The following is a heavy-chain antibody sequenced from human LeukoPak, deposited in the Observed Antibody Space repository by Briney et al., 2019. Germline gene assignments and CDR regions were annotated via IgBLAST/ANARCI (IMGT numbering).Heavy chain of an antibody. V-gene: IGHV3-21*01. J-gene: IGHJ6*02. CDR3: ARDPLYYGSGSYYSVYYYGMDV. D-gene: IGHD3-10*01. CDR2: ISIGGSSI. Sequence: PGGSLRLSCAASGFTFGANSMNWFGKAQGKGRKGFSSISIGGSSIYYADSVKGRFTISRDNAKNSLYLQMNSLRVEDTAVYYCARDPLYYGSGSYYSVYYYGMDVWGQGTTVTVSS. CDR1: GFTFGANS.